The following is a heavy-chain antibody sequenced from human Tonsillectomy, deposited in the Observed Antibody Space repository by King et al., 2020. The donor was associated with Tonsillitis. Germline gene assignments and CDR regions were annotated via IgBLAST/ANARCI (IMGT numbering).Heavy chain of an antibody. V-gene: IGHV4-59*01. D-gene: IGHD6-13*01. Sequence: QLQESGPGLVKPSETLSLTCTVSGGSISSYYWSWIRQPPGKGLEWIGYIYYSGSTNYNPSLKSRVTISVDTSKNQFSLKLSSVTAADTAVYYCARGWLGYSRSGRNIGGYFAYWGQGTLVTVSS. CDR3: ARGWLGYSRSGRNIGGYFAY. J-gene: IGHJ4*02. CDR2: IYYSGST. CDR1: GGSISSYY.